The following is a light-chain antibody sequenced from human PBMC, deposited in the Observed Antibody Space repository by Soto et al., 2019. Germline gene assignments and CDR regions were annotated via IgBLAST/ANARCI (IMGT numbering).Light chain of an antibody. J-gene: IGKJ3*01. CDR2: GAS. CDR3: QQNGRS. Sequence: EIVLTQSPATLSLSPGERATLSCRASQSVTSTYLAWYQQKPGQAPRRLIYGASNRATGISDRFSGSGSGTDFTLTISRPEPEDFAVYYCQQNGRSFGPGTKVDLK. V-gene: IGKV3-20*01. CDR1: QSVTSTY.